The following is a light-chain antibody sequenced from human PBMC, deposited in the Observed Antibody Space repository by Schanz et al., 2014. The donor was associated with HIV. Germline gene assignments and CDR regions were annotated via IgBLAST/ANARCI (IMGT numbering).Light chain of an antibody. CDR1: SGHSTYV. V-gene: IGLV4-69*01. CDR2: LNRDGAH. J-gene: IGLJ2*01. Sequence: QLVLTQSPSASASLGASVKLTCTLSSGHSTYVVAWHQQQPQKAPRFLMSLNRDGAHIKGDGIPDRFSGSSSGSERYLTISSLQSEDEADYYCQTWGTDSVVFAGGTKVTVL. CDR3: QTWGTDSVV.